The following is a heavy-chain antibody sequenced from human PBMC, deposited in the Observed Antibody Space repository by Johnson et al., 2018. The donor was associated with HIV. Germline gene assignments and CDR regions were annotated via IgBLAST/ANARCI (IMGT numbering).Heavy chain of an antibody. CDR1: RFTFSSYA. V-gene: IGHV3-30*04. CDR3: ARDLAGTERGNAFDI. Sequence: MQLVESGGGVVQPARSLRLSCAASRFTFSSYALHWVRQAPGKGLEWVAIISYDGSNKYYADSVKGRFTISRDNSKNTLYLQMNSLRAEDTAVYYCARDLAGTERGNAFDIWDQGTMVTVSS. CDR2: ISYDGSNK. D-gene: IGHD1-1*01. J-gene: IGHJ3*02.